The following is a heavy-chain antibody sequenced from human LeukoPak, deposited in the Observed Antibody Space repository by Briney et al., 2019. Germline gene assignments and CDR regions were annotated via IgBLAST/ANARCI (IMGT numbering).Heavy chain of an antibody. D-gene: IGHD5-24*01. J-gene: IGHJ4*02. CDR1: GFTCSNYR. Sequence: GGSLRLSCAASGFTCSNYRMNWVRQAPGKGLEWVSSISSSGNDISYADSVKGRFTISRDNGKNSLFLQLNSLRAEDTAVYYCARAVAGLDGYNGYWGQGTLVTVSS. V-gene: IGHV3-21*01. CDR3: ARAVAGLDGYNGY. CDR2: ISSSGNDI.